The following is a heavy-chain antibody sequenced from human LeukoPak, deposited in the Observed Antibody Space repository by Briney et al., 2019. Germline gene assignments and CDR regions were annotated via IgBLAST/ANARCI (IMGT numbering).Heavy chain of an antibody. Sequence: PVGTLRLSCAASGFTFSSYELNWVRQAPGKGLEWGSYISHSGRTIYSADSVKGRFTISRDNAKNSLYLQMNSLRAEDTAAYYCARGVGSSWPGWFDPWGQGTLVTVSS. J-gene: IGHJ5*02. V-gene: IGHV3-48*03. D-gene: IGHD6-13*01. CDR1: GFTFSSYE. CDR3: ARGVGSSWPGWFDP. CDR2: ISHSGRTI.